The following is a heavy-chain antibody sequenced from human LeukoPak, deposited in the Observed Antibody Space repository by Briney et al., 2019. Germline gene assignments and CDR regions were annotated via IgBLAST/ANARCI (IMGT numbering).Heavy chain of an antibody. V-gene: IGHV3-15*01. Sequence: GGSLRLSCAASGFTFSNAWMSWVRQAPGKGLEWVGRIKSKTDGGTTDYAAPVKGRFTISRDDSKNKLYLQMNSLKTEDTAVYYCTTEDYSYGSFHMDYWGQGTLVTVSS. J-gene: IGHJ4*02. CDR2: IKSKTDGGTT. CDR1: GFTFSNAW. D-gene: IGHD5-18*01. CDR3: TTEDYSYGSFHMDY.